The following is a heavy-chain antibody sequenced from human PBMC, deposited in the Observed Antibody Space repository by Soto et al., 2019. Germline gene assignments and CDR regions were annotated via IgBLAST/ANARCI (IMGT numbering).Heavy chain of an antibody. J-gene: IGHJ5*02. CDR3: AKDYYDILTGYPWFDP. CDR1: GFTFSSYG. D-gene: IGHD3-9*01. V-gene: IGHV3-30*18. CDR2: ISYDGSNK. Sequence: GGSLRVSCAAAGFTFSSYGMHWVRQAPGKGLEWVAVISYDGSNKYYADSVKGRFTISRDNSKNTLYLQMNSLRAEDTAVYYCAKDYYDILTGYPWFDPWGQGTLVTVSS.